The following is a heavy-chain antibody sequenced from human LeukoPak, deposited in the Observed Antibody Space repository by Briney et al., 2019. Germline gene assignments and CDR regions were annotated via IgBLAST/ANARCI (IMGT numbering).Heavy chain of an antibody. Sequence: GASVKVSCKASGGTFTDYSMHWVRQAPGQGLEWMGWINPNSGGTNYAQKFQGRVTMTRDTSISTAYMELSGLRSDDTAVFYCARNTYYYDNSAGTFDFWGQGTLVTVSS. V-gene: IGHV1-2*02. D-gene: IGHD3-22*01. CDR1: GGTFTDYS. J-gene: IGHJ4*02. CDR2: INPNSGGT. CDR3: ARNTYYYDNSAGTFDF.